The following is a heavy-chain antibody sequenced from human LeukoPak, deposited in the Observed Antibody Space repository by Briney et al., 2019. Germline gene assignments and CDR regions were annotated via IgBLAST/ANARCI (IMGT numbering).Heavy chain of an antibody. CDR3: ARAADGSGSYYPFDY. Sequence: ASVKVSCKASGGTFSSYAISWVRQAPGQGLEWMGRIIPILGIANYAQKFQGRVTITADKSTSTAYMELSSLRSEDTAVYYCARAADGSGSYYPFDYWGQGTLVTVSS. V-gene: IGHV1-69*04. CDR2: IIPILGIA. J-gene: IGHJ4*02. D-gene: IGHD3-10*01. CDR1: GGTFSSYA.